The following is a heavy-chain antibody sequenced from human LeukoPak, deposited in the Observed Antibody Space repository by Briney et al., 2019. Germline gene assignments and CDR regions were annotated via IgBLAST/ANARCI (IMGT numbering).Heavy chain of an antibody. CDR3: ASVDYGEYWFDT. CDR2: INDSGST. Sequence: SETLSLTCAVYGGSFTVYYWSWIRQPPGKGLEWIGEINDSGSTSYNSSLKSRVTISVDTSKNQFSLKLSSVTAADTAMYYCASVDYGEYWFDTWGQGTLVTVSS. D-gene: IGHD4-17*01. J-gene: IGHJ5*02. V-gene: IGHV4-34*01. CDR1: GGSFTVYY.